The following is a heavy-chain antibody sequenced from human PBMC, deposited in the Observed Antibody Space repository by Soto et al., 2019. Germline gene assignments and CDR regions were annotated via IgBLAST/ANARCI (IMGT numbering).Heavy chain of an antibody. J-gene: IGHJ6*02. CDR2: IKQDGSEK. V-gene: IGHV3-7*01. D-gene: IGHD6-13*01. CDR1: GFTFSSYW. CDR3: AREEQQLVIVWYYYYYGMDV. Sequence: EVQLVESGGGLVQPGGSLRLSCAASGFTFSSYWMSWVRQAPGKGLEWVANIKQDGSEKYYVDSVKGRFTISRDNAKNSLYLQMNSLRAEDTAVYYCAREEQQLVIVWYYYYYGMDVWGQGTTVTVSS.